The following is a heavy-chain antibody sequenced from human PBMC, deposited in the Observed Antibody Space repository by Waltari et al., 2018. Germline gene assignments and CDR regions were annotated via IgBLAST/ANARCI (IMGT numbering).Heavy chain of an antibody. V-gene: IGHV4-59*01. J-gene: IGHJ4*02. CDR3: ARDQGPNYYGSGSYPTGFDY. CDR2: IYYSGST. Sequence: ETLSLTCTVSGGSISSYYWSWIRQPPGKGLEWIGYIYYSGSTNYNPSLKSRVTISVDTSKNQFSLKLSSVTAADTAVYYCARDQGPNYYGSGSYPTGFDYWGQGTLVTVSS. D-gene: IGHD3-10*01. CDR1: GGSISSYY.